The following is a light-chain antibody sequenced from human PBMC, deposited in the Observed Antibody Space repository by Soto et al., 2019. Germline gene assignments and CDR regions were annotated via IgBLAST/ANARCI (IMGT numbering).Light chain of an antibody. CDR3: QQYNDWPRT. J-gene: IGKJ1*01. CDR1: QTVSSSY. V-gene: IGKV3-15*01. CDR2: GTS. Sequence: EIVMTQSPATLSVSPGERATLSCRASQTVSSSYLAWYQQRPDPAPRLIIYGTSTRATGTPARFSGSGSGTEFTLTISSLQSEDFAVYYCQQYNDWPRTFGQGTKVDI.